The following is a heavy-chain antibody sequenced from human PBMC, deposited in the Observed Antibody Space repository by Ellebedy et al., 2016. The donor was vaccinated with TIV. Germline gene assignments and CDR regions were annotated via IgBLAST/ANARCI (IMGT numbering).Heavy chain of an antibody. D-gene: IGHD5/OR15-5a*01. CDR3: ARHGPQCFDAFDV. Sequence: PSETLSLTCTVSGVSITSHFWTWIRQPAGKGLEWIGRMYPSGTPNYNPSLHSRVTMSLDTSKDQFSLKLTSVTAADTAVYYCARHGPQCFDAFDVWGQGTMVTVSS. V-gene: IGHV4-4*07. CDR2: MYPSGTP. J-gene: IGHJ3*01. CDR1: GVSITSHF.